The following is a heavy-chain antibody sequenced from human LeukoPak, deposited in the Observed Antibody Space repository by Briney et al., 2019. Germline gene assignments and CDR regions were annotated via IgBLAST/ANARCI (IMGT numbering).Heavy chain of an antibody. CDR3: ARGPRYGSGSYFAYYGMDV. J-gene: IGHJ6*02. Sequence: SETLSLTCVVSGGSLSGYYSWIRQSPGKELEWIGEINHSGSTNYNPSLKSRVTISVDTSKNQFSLKLSSVTAADTAVYYCARGPRYGSGSYFAYYGMDVWGQGTTVTVSS. V-gene: IGHV4-34*01. CDR1: GGSLSGYY. CDR2: INHSGST. D-gene: IGHD3-10*01.